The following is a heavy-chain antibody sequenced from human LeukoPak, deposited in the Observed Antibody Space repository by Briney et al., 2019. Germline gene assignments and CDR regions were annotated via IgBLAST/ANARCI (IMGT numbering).Heavy chain of an antibody. J-gene: IGHJ4*02. V-gene: IGHV3-23*01. CDR1: GFTFSSYA. CDR2: ISGSGGST. D-gene: IGHD3-3*01. Sequence: GGSLRLSCAASGFTFSSYAMSWVRQAPGKGLEWVSAISGSGGSTYYADSVKGRFTISRDSSKNTLYLQMNSLRAEDTAVYYCAKGSFWSGSADYFDYWGQGTLVTVSS. CDR3: AKGSFWSGSADYFDY.